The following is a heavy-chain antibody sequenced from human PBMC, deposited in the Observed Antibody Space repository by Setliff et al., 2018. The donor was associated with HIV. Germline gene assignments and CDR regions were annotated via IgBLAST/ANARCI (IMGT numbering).Heavy chain of an antibody. D-gene: IGHD6-19*01. CDR2: IYHSGTT. Sequence: NPSETLSLTCAVSGGSINTNNWWSWVRQPPGKGLEWIGEIYHSGTTNYKSLLKSRVTISVDKSKNQFSLKLSSVTAADTAIYYCARDPRGWLGWGGYFGYWGQGTLVTVSS. CDR3: ARDPRGWLGWGGYFGY. CDR1: GGSINTNNW. V-gene: IGHV4-4*02. J-gene: IGHJ4*02.